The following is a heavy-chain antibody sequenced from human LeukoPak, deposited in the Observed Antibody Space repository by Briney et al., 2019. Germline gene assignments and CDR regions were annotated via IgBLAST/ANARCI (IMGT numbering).Heavy chain of an antibody. J-gene: IGHJ3*02. CDR3: ARPEEHGDYVHDAFDI. V-gene: IGHV5-51*01. CDR1: GFSFTTYW. Sequence: GESLKISCKGSGFSFTTYWIVWVRQMPGQGLEWMGIIYPSDSDTRYSPSFQGQVTISADKSITTAYLQWSSLKASDTAMYYCARPEEHGDYVHDAFDIWGQGTMVTVSS. D-gene: IGHD4-17*01. CDR2: IYPSDSDT.